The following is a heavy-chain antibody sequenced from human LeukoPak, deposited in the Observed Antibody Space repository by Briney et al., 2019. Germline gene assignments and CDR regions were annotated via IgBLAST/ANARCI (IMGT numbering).Heavy chain of an antibody. V-gene: IGHV4-34*01. CDR3: ARQYSSSWYYYYGMDV. CDR2: INHSGST. J-gene: IGHJ6*02. Sequence: PSETLSLTCAVYGGSFSGYYWSWIRQPPGKGLGWIGEINHSGSTNYNPSLKSRVTISVDTSKNQFSLKLSSVTAADTAVYYCARQYSSSWYYYYGMDVWGQGTTVTVSS. CDR1: GGSFSGYY. D-gene: IGHD6-13*01.